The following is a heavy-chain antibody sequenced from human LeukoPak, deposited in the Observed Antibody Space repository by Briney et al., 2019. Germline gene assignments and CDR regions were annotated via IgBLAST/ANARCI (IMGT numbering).Heavy chain of an antibody. Sequence: PSETLSLTCAVYGGSFSTYYWSWIRQPPGKGLEWIGTIYYSGNTFYNSSLKSRVTISVDTSINHFSLTLTSLTAADTAVYFCSRHEHKALAGDTWGQGTLVTVSS. D-gene: IGHD6-19*01. CDR1: GGSFSTYY. CDR2: IYYSGNT. CDR3: SRHEHKALAGDT. J-gene: IGHJ5*02. V-gene: IGHV4-59*04.